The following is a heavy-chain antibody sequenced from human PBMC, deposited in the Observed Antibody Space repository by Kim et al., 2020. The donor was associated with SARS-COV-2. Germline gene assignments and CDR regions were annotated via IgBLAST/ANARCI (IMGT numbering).Heavy chain of an antibody. CDR3: ARTSTGDY. Sequence: NSNTNYAKKFQDRVTMTTDTSTSTVYMELRSLRSDDTAVYSCARTSTGDYWGQGTLVTVSS. D-gene: IGHD3-9*01. J-gene: IGHJ4*02. V-gene: IGHV1-18*01. CDR2: NSNT.